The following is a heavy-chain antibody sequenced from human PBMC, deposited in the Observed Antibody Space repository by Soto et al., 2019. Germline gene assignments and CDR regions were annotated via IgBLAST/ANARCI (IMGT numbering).Heavy chain of an antibody. Sequence: QVQLVESGGGVVQPGRSLRLSCAASGFTFSSYGMHWVRQAPGKGLEWVAVIWYDGSNKYYADSVKGRFTISRDNSKNTLYLQMNSLRAEDTAVYYCARDGIAAASASYYYYYGMDVWGQGTTVTVSS. V-gene: IGHV3-33*01. CDR3: ARDGIAAASASYYYYYGMDV. J-gene: IGHJ6*02. D-gene: IGHD6-13*01. CDR2: IWYDGSNK. CDR1: GFTFSSYG.